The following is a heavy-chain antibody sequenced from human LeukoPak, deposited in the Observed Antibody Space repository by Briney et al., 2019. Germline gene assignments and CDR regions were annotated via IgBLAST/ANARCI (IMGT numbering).Heavy chain of an antibody. D-gene: IGHD6-19*01. CDR2: ISSSSRYT. Sequence: GGSLRLSCAASGFTFSDYMSWIRQAPGKGLEWVSYISSSSRYTNYADSVKGRFTISRDNAKNSLYLQMDSLRDEDTAVYYCAKGTSVAGTIFGYWGQGTLVTVSS. CDR3: AKGTSVAGTIFGY. CDR1: GFTFSDY. J-gene: IGHJ4*02. V-gene: IGHV3-11*06.